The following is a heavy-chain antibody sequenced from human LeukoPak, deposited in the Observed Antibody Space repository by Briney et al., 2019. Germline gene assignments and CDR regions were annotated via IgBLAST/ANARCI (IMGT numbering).Heavy chain of an antibody. J-gene: IGHJ6*02. CDR1: GFTFSSYA. CDR2: ISGSGGST. CDR3: AIQEYYYYGMDV. V-gene: IGHV3-23*01. Sequence: PGGSLRLSCAASGFTFSSYAMSWVRQAPGKGLEWVSAISGSGGSTYYADSVKGRFAISRDNAKNTLYLQMNSLRAEDTAVYYCAIQEYYYYGMDVWGQGTTVTVSS.